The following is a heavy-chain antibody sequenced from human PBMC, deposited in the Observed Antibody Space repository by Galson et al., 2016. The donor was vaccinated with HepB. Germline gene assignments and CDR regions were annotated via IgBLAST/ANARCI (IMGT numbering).Heavy chain of an antibody. CDR2: IHPSDGRT. J-gene: IGHJ4*01. CDR1: GYTFTRYF. V-gene: IGHV1-46*03. CDR3: GRDADYDFWSCSYTLIDY. D-gene: IGHD3-3*01. Sequence: SVKVSCQASGYTFTRYFIHWVRQAPGQGLEWMGVIHPSDGRTIYDQNFQARGIMTRDTSMTTVNIEMNSLKSEDTAVYYCGRDADYDFWSCSYTLIDYWGHGTQVTVSS.